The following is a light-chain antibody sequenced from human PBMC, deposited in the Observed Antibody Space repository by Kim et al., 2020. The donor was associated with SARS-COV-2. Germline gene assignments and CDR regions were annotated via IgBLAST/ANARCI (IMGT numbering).Light chain of an antibody. V-gene: IGKV3-20*01. CDR3: QQYGSSPWT. Sequence: SRGDKAPPSCRASQSVSSSYLAWYQQKPGQAPRLLIYGASSRATGIPDRFSGSESGTDFTLTISRLEPEDFAVYYCQQYGSSPWTFGQGAKVDIK. CDR2: GAS. J-gene: IGKJ1*01. CDR1: QSVSSSY.